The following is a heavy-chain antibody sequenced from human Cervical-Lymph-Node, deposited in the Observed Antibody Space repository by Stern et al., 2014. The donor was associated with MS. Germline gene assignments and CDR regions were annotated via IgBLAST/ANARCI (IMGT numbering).Heavy chain of an antibody. Sequence: VQLVESGGGVVQPGRSLRLSCAASGFSFSTYAMHWVRQAPGKGLEWVAVISYDGSNSADSVKGRFTISRDNSKNTLYLQMNSLRAEDTAMYYCARPYYDFWSGYPDNAFDIWGQGTMVTVFS. D-gene: IGHD3-3*01. CDR3: ARPYYDFWSGYPDNAFDI. CDR2: ISYDGS. CDR1: GFSFSTYA. J-gene: IGHJ3*02. V-gene: IGHV3-30*03.